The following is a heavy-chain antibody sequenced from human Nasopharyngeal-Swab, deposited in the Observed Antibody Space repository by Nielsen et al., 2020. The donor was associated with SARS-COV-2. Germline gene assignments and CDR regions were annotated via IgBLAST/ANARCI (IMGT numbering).Heavy chain of an antibody. J-gene: IGHJ4*02. CDR3: AKDRDDYGDYWGSETFHFDH. D-gene: IGHD4-17*01. V-gene: IGHV3-23*01. Sequence: WIRQPPGKGLEWVSSINKSGGGTYFADSVKGRFTISRDNSKNTLYLQMNSLRAEDSAIYYCAKDRDDYGDYWGSETFHFDHWGQGTLVTVS. CDR2: INKSGGGT.